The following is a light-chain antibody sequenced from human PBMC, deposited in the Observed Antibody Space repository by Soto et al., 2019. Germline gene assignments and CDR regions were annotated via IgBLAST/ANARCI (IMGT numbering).Light chain of an antibody. J-gene: IGLJ1*01. Sequence: QSALTQPPSASGSPGQSVTISFTGTSRDVGGYNYVSWYQQQPGKAPKLMIYEVSKRPSVVPDRFSGSKSGNTASLTVSGLQAEDEADYYCSSYAGSNPEAFGTGTKVTVL. V-gene: IGLV2-8*01. CDR1: SRDVGGYNY. CDR2: EVS. CDR3: SSYAGSNPEA.